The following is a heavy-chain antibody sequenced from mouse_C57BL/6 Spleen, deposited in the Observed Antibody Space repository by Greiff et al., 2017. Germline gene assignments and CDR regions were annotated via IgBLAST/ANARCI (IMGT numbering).Heavy chain of an antibody. CDR1: GYTFTSYW. Sequence: VQLQQPGAELVKPGASVKLSCKASGYTFTSYWMHWVKQRPGQGLEWIGMIHPNSGSTNYNEKFKSKATLTVDKSSSTAYMQLSSLTSEDSAVXYCARRRDTTGLFDYWGQGTTLTVSS. J-gene: IGHJ2*01. D-gene: IGHD1-1*01. CDR2: IHPNSGST. CDR3: ARRRDTTGLFDY. V-gene: IGHV1-64*01.